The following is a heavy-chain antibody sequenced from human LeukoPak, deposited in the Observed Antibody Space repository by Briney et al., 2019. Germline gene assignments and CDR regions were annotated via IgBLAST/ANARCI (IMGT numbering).Heavy chain of an antibody. D-gene: IGHD6-19*01. CDR2: INPSNGYT. CDR3: ARLAVAQTWLFDY. J-gene: IGHJ4*02. V-gene: IGHV1-46*01. CDR1: GYTFTSYG. Sequence: GGSVKDSCKASGYTFTSYGISWVRQAPGQGLEWMGIINPSNGYTTYAQKFQGRVTMTRDTSTSTVYMELSSLRSEDTAVYYCARLAVAQTWLFDYWGQGTLVTVSS.